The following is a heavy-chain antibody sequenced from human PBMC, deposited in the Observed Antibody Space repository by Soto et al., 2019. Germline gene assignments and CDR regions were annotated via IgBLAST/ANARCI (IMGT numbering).Heavy chain of an antibody. CDR1: GGTFSSYA. Sequence: ASVKVSCKASGGTFSSYAISWVQQAPGQGLEWMGGIIPIFGTANYAQKFQGRVTITADESTSTAYMELSSLRSEDTAVYYCARAARFWSGSYGMDVWGQGTTVTVSS. V-gene: IGHV1-69*13. D-gene: IGHD3-3*01. J-gene: IGHJ6*02. CDR2: IIPIFGTA. CDR3: ARAARFWSGSYGMDV.